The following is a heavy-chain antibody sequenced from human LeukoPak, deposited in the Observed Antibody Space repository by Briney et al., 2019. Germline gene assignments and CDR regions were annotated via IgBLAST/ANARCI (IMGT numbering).Heavy chain of an antibody. CDR1: RFNLNIYA. J-gene: IGHJ4*02. Sequence: GGSLRLSCAASRFNLNIYAMHWGPQAARPQVEGVSSISSSDRYSYYGESVKGRFTISRHNGQQSTYLQRNSPRAAHTTVHYSSRAGVMGARQADYWGQGTLVTVSS. CDR2: ISSSDRYS. D-gene: IGHD1-26*01. CDR3: SRAGVMGARQADY. V-gene: IGHV3-21*01.